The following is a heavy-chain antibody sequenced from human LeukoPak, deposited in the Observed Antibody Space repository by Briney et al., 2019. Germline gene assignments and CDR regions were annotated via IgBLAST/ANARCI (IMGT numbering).Heavy chain of an antibody. CDR3: ARGRLGGRSGTDY. D-gene: IGHD2-15*01. V-gene: IGHV3-48*04. CDR2: VSSGSSTI. Sequence: GGSLRLSCAASGFTFSSYSMNWVRQAPGKGLEWLSYVSSGSSTIYYADSVKGRFTIFRDNAENSLYLQMNSLRAEDTAVYYCARGRLGGRSGTDYWGQGTLVTVSS. J-gene: IGHJ4*02. CDR1: GFTFSSYS.